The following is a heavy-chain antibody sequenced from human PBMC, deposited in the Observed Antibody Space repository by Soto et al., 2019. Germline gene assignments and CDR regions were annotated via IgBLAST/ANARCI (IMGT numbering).Heavy chain of an antibody. V-gene: IGHV1-3*01. J-gene: IGHJ4*02. CDR3: ARRHPGYSYGYGVPIDY. CDR1: GYTFTSYA. D-gene: IGHD5-18*01. CDR2: INAGNGNT. Sequence: ASVKVSCKASGYTFTSYAIHWARQAPGQRLEWMGWINAGNGNTKYSQKFQDRVTITRDTSASTAYMELSSLRSEDTAVYYCARRHPGYSYGYGVPIDYWGQGTLVTVSS.